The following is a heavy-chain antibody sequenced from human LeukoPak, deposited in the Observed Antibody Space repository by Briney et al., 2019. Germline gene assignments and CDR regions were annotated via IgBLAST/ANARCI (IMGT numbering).Heavy chain of an antibody. V-gene: IGHV4-59*11. Sequence: SETLSLTCTVSGGSISSHSWSWIRQPPGRGLEWIGYIYYSGSTNYNPPLESRVTIFFSTSKKQFPLKLSSVTAADTAVYYCARVFSSSWYPHYYYYDYYMDVWGKGTTVTVSS. CDR3: ARVFSSSWYPHYYYYDYYMDV. J-gene: IGHJ6*03. CDR2: IYYSGST. CDR1: GGSISSHS. D-gene: IGHD6-13*01.